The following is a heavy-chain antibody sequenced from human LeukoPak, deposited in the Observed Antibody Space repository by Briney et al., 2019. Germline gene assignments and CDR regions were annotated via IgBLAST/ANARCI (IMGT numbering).Heavy chain of an antibody. J-gene: IGHJ4*02. V-gene: IGHV1-69*05. D-gene: IGHD6-25*01. CDR2: IIPIFGTA. CDR3: ARQWMYSSDPFDY. CDR1: GGTFSSYA. Sequence: SVKVSCKASGGTFSSYAISWVRQAPGQGLEWMGGIIPIFGTANYAQKLQGRVTITTDESTSTAYMELSSLRSEDTAAYYCARQWMYSSDPFDYWGQGTLVTVSS.